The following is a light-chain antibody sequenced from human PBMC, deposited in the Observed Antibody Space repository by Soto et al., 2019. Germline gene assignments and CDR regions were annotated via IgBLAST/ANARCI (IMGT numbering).Light chain of an antibody. CDR2: GAS. J-gene: IGKJ4*01. CDR3: QQYHIWPLT. V-gene: IGKV3-15*01. Sequence: EIVMTQSPATLSVSPGERATLSCRASQTGSSNLAWYQQKPVQAPRLLIYGASNRATDIPAKFSGSGSGTEFTLTISSLQSEDFSVFYCQQYHIWPLTFGGGTKVEIK. CDR1: QTGSSN.